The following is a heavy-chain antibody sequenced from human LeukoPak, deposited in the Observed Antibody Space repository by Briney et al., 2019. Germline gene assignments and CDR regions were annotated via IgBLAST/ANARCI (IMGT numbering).Heavy chain of an antibody. V-gene: IGHV4-34*01. CDR3: ARAPRGYCSGGSCGRRFDP. CDR1: GGSFSGYY. D-gene: IGHD2-15*01. J-gene: IGHJ5*02. CDR2: INHSGST. Sequence: SETLSLTCAVYGGSFSGYYWSWIRQPPGKGLEWIGEINHSGSTNYNPSLKSRVTLSVDTSKNQFSLKLSSVTAADTAVYYCARAPRGYCSGGSCGRRFDPWGQGTLVTVSS.